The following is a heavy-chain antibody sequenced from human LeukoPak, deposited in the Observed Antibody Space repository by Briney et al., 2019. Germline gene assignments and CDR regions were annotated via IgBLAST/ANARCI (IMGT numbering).Heavy chain of an antibody. CDR3: ARADGGSSDYYYYYMDV. CDR1: GGTFSSYA. D-gene: IGHD6-6*01. V-gene: IGHV1-46*01. J-gene: IGHJ6*03. Sequence: GASVKVSCKASGGTFSSYAISWVRQAPGQGLEWMGIINPSGGSTNYAQKFQGRVTMTRDTSTSTVYMELSSLRSEDSAVYYCARADGGSSDYYYYYMDVWGKGTTVTVSS. CDR2: INPSGGST.